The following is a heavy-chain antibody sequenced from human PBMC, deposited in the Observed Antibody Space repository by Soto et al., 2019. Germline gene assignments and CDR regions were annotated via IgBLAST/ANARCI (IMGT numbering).Heavy chain of an antibody. J-gene: IGHJ6*02. Sequence: GGSLRLSCAASGFTFSSYDMHWVRQATGKGLEWVSAIGTAGDTYYPGSVKGRFTISRENAKNSLYLQMNSLRAEDTAVYYCARVASSIAARRYYYGMDVWGQGTTVTVSS. CDR2: IGTAGDT. CDR1: GFTFSSYD. V-gene: IGHV3-13*01. D-gene: IGHD6-6*01. CDR3: ARVASSIAARRYYYGMDV.